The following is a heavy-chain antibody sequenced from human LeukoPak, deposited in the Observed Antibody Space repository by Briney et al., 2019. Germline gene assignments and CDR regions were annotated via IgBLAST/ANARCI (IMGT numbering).Heavy chain of an antibody. V-gene: IGHV4-59*12. J-gene: IGHJ4*02. D-gene: IGHD3-22*01. Sequence: SETLCLTCTVSGGSISSYYWSWIRQPPGKGLEWIGYIYYSGSTNYNPSLKSRVTISVDTSRNQFSLKLSSVTAADTAVYYCARKSSGYYNFDYWGQGTLVTVSS. CDR2: IYYSGST. CDR1: GGSISSYY. CDR3: ARKSSGYYNFDY.